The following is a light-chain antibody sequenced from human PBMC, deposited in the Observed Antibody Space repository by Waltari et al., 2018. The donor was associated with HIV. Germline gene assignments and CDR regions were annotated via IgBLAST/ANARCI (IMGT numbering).Light chain of an antibody. CDR3: QQYENLPT. CDR2: DAS. J-gene: IGKJ4*01. Sequence: DIRMTQSPSSLSASVGDRVTITCQASQDINNFLNWYQQKAGKAPKLLMFDASNLETGVPSRFSGNGSGTDFTFTITSLQPEDVATYYCQQYENLPTFGGGTKVEI. CDR1: QDINNF. V-gene: IGKV1-33*01.